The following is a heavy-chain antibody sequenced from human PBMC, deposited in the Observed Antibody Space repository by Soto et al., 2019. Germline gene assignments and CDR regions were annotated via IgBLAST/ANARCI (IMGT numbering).Heavy chain of an antibody. J-gene: IGHJ2*01. V-gene: IGHV1-24*01. D-gene: IGHD2-21*01. CDR2: FDPEDGET. Sequence: ASVTVSCKVSGYTLTELSMHWVRQAPGKGLEWMGGFDPEDGETIYAQKFQGRVTMTEDTSTDTAYMELSSLRSEDTAVYYCATVLFSRRPQEWYFDLWGRGTLVTVSS. CDR3: ATVLFSRRPQEWYFDL. CDR1: GYTLTELS.